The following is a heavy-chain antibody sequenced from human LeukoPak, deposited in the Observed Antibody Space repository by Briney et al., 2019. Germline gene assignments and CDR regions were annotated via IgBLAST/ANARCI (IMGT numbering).Heavy chain of an antibody. Sequence: PGGSLRLSCAASGFTFSTYWMSWVRQAPGKGLEWVANIKQDGSVKYYVDSVKGRFTISRDNAKNSLYLQMNSLRVEDTAVYYCARERWDSSGVFDYWGQGTLVTVSS. CDR1: GFTFSTYW. CDR3: ARERWDSSGVFDY. CDR2: IKQDGSVK. V-gene: IGHV3-7*01. D-gene: IGHD3-22*01. J-gene: IGHJ4*02.